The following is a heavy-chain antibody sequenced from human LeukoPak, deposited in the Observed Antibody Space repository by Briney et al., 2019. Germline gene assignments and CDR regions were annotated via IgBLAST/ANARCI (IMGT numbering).Heavy chain of an antibody. Sequence: GGPLRLSCAASGFMFSDYYLSWSRQAPGKGLEWLAYITGSGSTIYYADSVKGRFTTSRDNAKKSLYLQMNRLRDEDTAVYYCAREVTGVLDYWGQGTLVTVSS. J-gene: IGHJ4*02. CDR3: AREVTGVLDY. V-gene: IGHV3-11*04. D-gene: IGHD2-21*02. CDR1: GFMFSDYY. CDR2: ITGSGSTI.